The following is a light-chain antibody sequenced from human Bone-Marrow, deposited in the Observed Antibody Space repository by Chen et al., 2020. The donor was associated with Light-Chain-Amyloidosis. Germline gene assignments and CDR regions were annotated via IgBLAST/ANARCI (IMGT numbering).Light chain of an antibody. J-gene: IGKJ2*01. CDR2: KAS. Sequence: DIRMTQSPPTLSASVGDRVTITCQASQEIGDWLAWFQQKPGKAPNLLIYKASNLQRGVPSRFTGSGSGTEFTLTIDSLQPDDFALYFCQQYKSYTFTFGQGTQL. CDR3: QQYKSYTFT. V-gene: IGKV1-5*03. CDR1: QEIGDW.